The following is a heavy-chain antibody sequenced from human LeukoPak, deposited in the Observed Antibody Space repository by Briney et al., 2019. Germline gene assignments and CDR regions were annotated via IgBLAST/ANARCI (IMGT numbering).Heavy chain of an antibody. Sequence: GGSLRLSCAASGFTFSSYAMSWVRQAPGKGLEWVSAISGSGGSTYYADSVKGRFTISRDNSKNTLYLQMNSLRAEDTAVYYCAKATYSGYDWGIGYWGQGTLVTVSS. CDR3: AKATYSGYDWGIGY. CDR2: ISGSGGST. V-gene: IGHV3-23*01. J-gene: IGHJ4*02. D-gene: IGHD5-12*01. CDR1: GFTFSSYA.